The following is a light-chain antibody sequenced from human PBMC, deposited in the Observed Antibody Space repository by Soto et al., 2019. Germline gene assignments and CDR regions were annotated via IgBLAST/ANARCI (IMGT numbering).Light chain of an antibody. V-gene: IGKV3-20*01. CDR1: QSVSSTY. Sequence: IVLTPAQGTLSLTPVETATLSCRASQSVSSTYLIWYQQKPAQAPRLLTYGACSRATGVPDRFSGGGSGTDFTLTISRLEPEDFAVYYCQHFVNSLTWTFGQGTKVAI. CDR2: GAC. CDR3: QHFVNSLTWT. J-gene: IGKJ1*01.